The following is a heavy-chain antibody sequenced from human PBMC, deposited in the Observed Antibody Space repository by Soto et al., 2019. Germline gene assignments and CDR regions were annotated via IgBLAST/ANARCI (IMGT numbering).Heavy chain of an antibody. CDR3: ARGGRSKDYRNYFDY. J-gene: IGHJ4*02. D-gene: IGHD4-4*01. CDR2: IWYDGSNK. CDR1: GFTFSSYG. V-gene: IGHV3-33*01. Sequence: QVQLVESGGGVVQPGRSLRLSCAASGFTFSSYGMHWVRQAPGKGLEWVAVIWYDGSNKYYADSVKGRFTISRDNSKNTLYLQMNSLRAEDTAVYYCARGGRSKDYRNYFDYWGQGTLVTVSS.